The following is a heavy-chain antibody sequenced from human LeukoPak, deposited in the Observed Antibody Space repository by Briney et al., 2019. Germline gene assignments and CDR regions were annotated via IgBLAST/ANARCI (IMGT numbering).Heavy chain of an antibody. CDR3: ARGPRPRGNRYSYANK. Sequence: ASVKVSCKASGGTFSSYAISWVRQAPGQGLEWMGGIIPIFGTANYAQKFQGRVTITADESTSTAYMELSSLRSEDTAVYYCARGPRPRGNRYSYANKWGQGTLVTVSS. J-gene: IGHJ4*02. V-gene: IGHV1-69*01. CDR2: IIPIFGTA. D-gene: IGHD5-18*01. CDR1: GGTFSSYA.